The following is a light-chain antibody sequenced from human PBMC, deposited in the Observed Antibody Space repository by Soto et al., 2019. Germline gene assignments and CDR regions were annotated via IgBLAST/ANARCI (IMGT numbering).Light chain of an antibody. CDR3: CSYAGRYTWL. V-gene: IGLV2-11*01. Sequence: SALTQPRSVSGSPGQSVTISCSGTSSDVGAYNLVSWYQQHPGKAPKLMIHDVSARPSGVPDRFSGSKSGNTASLTISGLQAEDEADYYCCSYAGRYTWLFGGGTKVTVL. CDR1: SSDVGAYNL. CDR2: DVS. J-gene: IGLJ3*02.